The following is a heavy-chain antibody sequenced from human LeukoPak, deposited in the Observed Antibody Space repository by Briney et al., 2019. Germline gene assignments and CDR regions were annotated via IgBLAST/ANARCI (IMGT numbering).Heavy chain of an antibody. V-gene: IGHV4-61*02. CDR2: IYTSGST. CDR1: GGSISSGSYY. J-gene: IGHJ4*02. CDR3: ARGRPWDY. Sequence: SETLSLTCTVSGGSISSGSYYWSWIRQPAGKGLEWIGRIYTSGSTNYNPSLKSRVTISVDTSKNQFSLKLISVTAADTAVYYCARGRPWDYWGQGTLVTVSS.